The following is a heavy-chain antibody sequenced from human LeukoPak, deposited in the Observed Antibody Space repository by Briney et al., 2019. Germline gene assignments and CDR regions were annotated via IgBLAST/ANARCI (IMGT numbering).Heavy chain of an antibody. V-gene: IGHV3-74*01. CDR2: INSDGSST. J-gene: IGHJ4*02. CDR1: GFTFSSYW. Sequence: GGSLRLSCAASGFTFSSYWMHWVRQAPGKGLVWVSRINSDGSSTSYADSVKGRFTISRDYAKNSLYLQMNSLRAEDTAVYYCVRACGGDCYLADYWGQGTLVTVSS. CDR3: VRACGGDCYLADY. D-gene: IGHD2-21*02.